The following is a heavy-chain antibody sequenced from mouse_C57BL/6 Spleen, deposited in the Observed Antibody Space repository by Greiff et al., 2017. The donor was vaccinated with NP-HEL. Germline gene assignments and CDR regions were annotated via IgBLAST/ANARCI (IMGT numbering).Heavy chain of an antibody. CDR1: GYTFTSYW. D-gene: IGHD1-1*01. CDR2: IDPSDSYT. Sequence: QVQLQQSGAELVMPGASVKLSCKASGYTFTSYWMHWVKQRPGQGLEWIGEIDPSDSYTNYNQKFKGKSTLTVDKSSSTAYMQLSSLTSEDSAVYYCARSLITTGDYWGQGTTLTVSS. J-gene: IGHJ2*01. CDR3: ARSLITTGDY. V-gene: IGHV1-69*01.